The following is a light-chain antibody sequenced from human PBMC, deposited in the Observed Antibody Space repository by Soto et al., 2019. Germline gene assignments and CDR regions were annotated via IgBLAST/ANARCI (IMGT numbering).Light chain of an antibody. Sequence: EIVLTQSPGTLSLSSGERATLSCRASQSVRSNYLAWYQQKPGQAPRLLIYGASSRATGIPYRFGGSGSGKDFTLTISRLEPEDFAVYYCQQYASSPLTFGGGTKVEIK. V-gene: IGKV3-20*01. J-gene: IGKJ4*01. CDR1: QSVRSNY. CDR3: QQYASSPLT. CDR2: GAS.